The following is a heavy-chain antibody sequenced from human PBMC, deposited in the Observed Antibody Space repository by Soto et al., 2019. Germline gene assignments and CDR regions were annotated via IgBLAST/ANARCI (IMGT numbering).Heavy chain of an antibody. D-gene: IGHD3-22*01. CDR2: INAGNGNT. J-gene: IGHJ4*02. CDR3: ARVGGYYYVGFDY. Sequence: GASVKVSCKASGYTFTSYAMHWVRQAPGQRLEWMGWINAGNGNTKYSQKFQGRVTITRDTSASTAYMELSSLRSEDTAVYYCARVGGYYYVGFDYWGQGTLVTVSS. CDR1: GYTFTSYA. V-gene: IGHV1-3*01.